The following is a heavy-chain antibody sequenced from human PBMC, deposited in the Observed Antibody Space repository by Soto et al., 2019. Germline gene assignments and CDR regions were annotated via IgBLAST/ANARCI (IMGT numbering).Heavy chain of an antibody. CDR1: GGTFSSYT. D-gene: IGHD2-2*01. Sequence: QVQLVQSGAEVKKPGSSVKVSCKASGGTFSSYTISWVRQAPGQGLEWMGRIIPILGIANYAQQFQGRVTITADKPTSTAYMELSSLRSEDTAVYYCARVEEKVVPAPEYFDYWGQGTLVTVSS. J-gene: IGHJ4*02. CDR2: IIPILGIA. CDR3: ARVEEKVVPAPEYFDY. V-gene: IGHV1-69*02.